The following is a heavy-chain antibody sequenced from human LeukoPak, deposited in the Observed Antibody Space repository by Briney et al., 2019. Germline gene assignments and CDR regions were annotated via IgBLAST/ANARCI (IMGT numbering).Heavy chain of an antibody. CDR1: GDTVSGNSGA. J-gene: IGHJ4*02. Sequence: SQTLSLTCAISGDTVSGNSGAWIWIRQSPSRGLEWLGRTYYMSKWFHDYAISVKGRIIISPDTANNQFSLHLSSVTADDTGVYYCARALERYYFDFWGQGTLVNVSS. D-gene: IGHD1-1*01. V-gene: IGHV6-1*01. CDR2: TYYMSKWFH. CDR3: ARALERYYFDF.